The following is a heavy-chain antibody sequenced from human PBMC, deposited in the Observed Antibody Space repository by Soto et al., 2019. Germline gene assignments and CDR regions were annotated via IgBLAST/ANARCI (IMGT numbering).Heavy chain of an antibody. CDR3: ARAPVGEGYYDIVTVYEFDY. CDR1: GGSISSGGYY. CDR2: IYYSGST. V-gene: IGHV4-31*03. Sequence: QVQLQESGPGLVKPSQTLSLTCTVSGGSISSGGYYWSWIRQHPGKGLEWIGYIYYSGSTYYNPSLKSRVTITVDTSKNQFSLKLSSVTAADTAVYYCARAPVGEGYYDIVTVYEFDYWGQGTLVTVSS. D-gene: IGHD3-9*01. J-gene: IGHJ4*02.